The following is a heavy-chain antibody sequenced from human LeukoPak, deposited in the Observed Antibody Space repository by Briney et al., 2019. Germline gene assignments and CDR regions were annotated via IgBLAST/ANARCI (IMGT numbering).Heavy chain of an antibody. V-gene: IGHV3-23*01. CDR1: GFTFTSFA. Sequence: GGSLRLSCAASGFTFTSFAMSWVRQAPGKGLEWVSGIGGSGVSTYYADSVKGRFTISRDNSKNILYLQMNSLRAEDTAVYYCAKVGEVGATFGWDYWGQGTLVTVSS. D-gene: IGHD1-26*01. CDR2: IGGSGVST. CDR3: AKVGEVGATFGWDY. J-gene: IGHJ4*02.